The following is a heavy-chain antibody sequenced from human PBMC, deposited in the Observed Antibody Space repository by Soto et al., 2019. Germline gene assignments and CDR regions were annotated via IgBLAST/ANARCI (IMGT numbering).Heavy chain of an antibody. CDR3: AKVSRKGSAIDFDY. D-gene: IGHD3-10*01. CDR1: GYTFSNYD. Sequence: QVQLVQSGAELKKPGASVKVSCKASGYTFSNYDMNWVRQATGQGPEWIGWVNPNNGDTGYAQKFQGRVTLTTDISTTTAYMELNSLRSEDTAIYCCAKVSRKGSAIDFDYWGQGTLITVSS. V-gene: IGHV1-8*01. CDR2: VNPNNGDT. J-gene: IGHJ4*02.